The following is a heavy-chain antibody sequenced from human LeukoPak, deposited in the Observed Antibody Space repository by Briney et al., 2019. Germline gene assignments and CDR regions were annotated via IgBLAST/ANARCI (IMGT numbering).Heavy chain of an antibody. CDR1: GFTFSSYW. Sequence: GGSLRLSCAASGFTFSSYWMSWVRHIPGKGLEWVANVKEDGSEKLYVDSVKGRFTVSRDNARNSLYLQMNNLRAEDTAVYYCARDNPIVAAGIVWHYYYGMDVWGQGPRSPSP. CDR3: ARDNPIVAAGIVWHYYYGMDV. D-gene: IGHD6-13*01. V-gene: IGHV3-7*01. J-gene: IGHJ6*02. CDR2: VKEDGSEK.